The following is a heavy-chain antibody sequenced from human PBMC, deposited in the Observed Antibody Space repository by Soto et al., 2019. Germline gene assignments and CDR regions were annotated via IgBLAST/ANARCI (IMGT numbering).Heavy chain of an antibody. CDR3: AKGRGGSGSLTPRVDF. D-gene: IGHD3-10*01. Sequence: EVQLLESGGGLVQPGGSLRLSCAASGFTFNNYAMTWVRQAPGKGLEWVSAISGGGDTTSSADAVKGRFTVSRDGSKNTLYLQMSRLRAEDTALYYCAKGRGGSGSLTPRVDFWGQGTLVTVSS. CDR1: GFTFNNYA. V-gene: IGHV3-23*01. J-gene: IGHJ4*02. CDR2: ISGGGDTT.